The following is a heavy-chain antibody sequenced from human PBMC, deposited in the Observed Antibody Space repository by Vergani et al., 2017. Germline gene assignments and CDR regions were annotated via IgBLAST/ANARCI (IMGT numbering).Heavy chain of an antibody. J-gene: IGHJ6*02. CDR3: ARDTDYYGSGSYYNVHYYYGMDV. V-gene: IGHV1-2*02. CDR2: INPNSGGT. Sequence: QVQLVQSGAEVKKPGASVKVSCKASGYTFTGYYMHWVRQAPGQGLEWMGWINPNSGGTNYAQKLQGRVTMTTDTSTSTAYMELRSLRSDDTAVYYCARDTDYYGSGSYYNVHYYYGMDVWGQGTTVTVSS. D-gene: IGHD3-10*01. CDR1: GYTFTGYY.